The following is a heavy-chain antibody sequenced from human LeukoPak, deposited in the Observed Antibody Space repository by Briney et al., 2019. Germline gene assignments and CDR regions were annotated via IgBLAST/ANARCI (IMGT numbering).Heavy chain of an antibody. Sequence: PSETLSLTCTVSGGSISSYYWSWIRQPPGKGLEWIGYIYYSGSTNYNPSLKSRVTISVDTSKNQFSLKLSSVTAADTAVYYCARVGSSGWYEADYWGQGTLVTVS. V-gene: IGHV4-59*01. CDR2: IYYSGST. D-gene: IGHD6-19*01. J-gene: IGHJ4*02. CDR3: ARVGSSGWYEADY. CDR1: GGSISSYY.